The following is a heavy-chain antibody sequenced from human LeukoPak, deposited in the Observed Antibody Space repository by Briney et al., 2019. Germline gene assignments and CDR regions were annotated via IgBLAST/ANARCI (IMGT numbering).Heavy chain of an antibody. J-gene: IGHJ4*02. D-gene: IGHD2-21*02. CDR3: ARSTMVTAVDY. CDR2: IYPGDSET. Sequence: GESLKISCKGSGYSFTTYWIGWVRQMPGKGLGWMGIIYPGDSETRYSPSFQGQVTISADKSISTAYLQWSSLKASDTAMYYCARSTMVTAVDYWGQGALVTVPS. CDR1: GYSFTTYW. V-gene: IGHV5-51*01.